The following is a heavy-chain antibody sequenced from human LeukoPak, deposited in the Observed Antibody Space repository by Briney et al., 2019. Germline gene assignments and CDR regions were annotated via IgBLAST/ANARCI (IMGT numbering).Heavy chain of an antibody. J-gene: IGHJ4*02. CDR1: GGTFSSYA. CDR3: ARDYRPAATGVGSYFDY. CDR2: IIPIFGTA. V-gene: IGHV1-69*13. D-gene: IGHD2-2*01. Sequence: SVKVSCKASGGTFSSYAISWVRQAPGQGLEWMGGIIPIFGTANYAQKFQGRVTITADESTSTAYMELSSLRSEDTAVYYCARDYRPAATGVGSYFDYWGQGTLVTVSS.